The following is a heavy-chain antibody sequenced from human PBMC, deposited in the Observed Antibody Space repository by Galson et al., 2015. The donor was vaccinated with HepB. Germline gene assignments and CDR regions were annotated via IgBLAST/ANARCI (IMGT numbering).Heavy chain of an antibody. CDR1: GFTFSTYG. Sequence: SLRLSCAASGFTFSTYGMHWVRQAPGKGLEWVAVIWYDGSNKLYGDSVKGRFTISRDNSKNTLYLQMNSLRAEDTAVYYCAKGVPRESHFDYWGQGTLVTVSS. V-gene: IGHV3-33*03. J-gene: IGHJ4*02. CDR2: IWYDGSNK. D-gene: IGHD1-26*01. CDR3: AKGVPRESHFDY.